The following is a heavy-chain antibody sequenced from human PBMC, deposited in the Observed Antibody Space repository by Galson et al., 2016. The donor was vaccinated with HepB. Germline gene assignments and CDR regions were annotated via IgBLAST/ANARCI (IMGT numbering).Heavy chain of an antibody. CDR2: TSSSSSYI. D-gene: IGHD3-10*01. Sequence: SLRLSCAASGFTFDDYAMHWVRQAPGKGLEWVSSTSSSSSYIYDADSVKGRFTISRDNAKNSLYLQMNSLRAEDTAVYYCAREGTGFGAGGMDVWGQGTTVTVSS. J-gene: IGHJ6*02. V-gene: IGHV3-21*01. CDR3: AREGTGFGAGGMDV. CDR1: GFTFDDYA.